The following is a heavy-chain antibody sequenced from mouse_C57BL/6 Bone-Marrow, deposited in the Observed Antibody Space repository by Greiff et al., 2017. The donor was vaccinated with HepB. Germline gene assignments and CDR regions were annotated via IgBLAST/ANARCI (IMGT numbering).Heavy chain of an antibody. CDR3: AREGDDGFLYAMDY. Sequence: QVQLQQPGAELVKPGASVKLSCKASGYTFTSYWMHWVKQRPGQGLEWIGMIHPNSGSTNYNEKFKSKATLTVDKSSSTAYMQLSSLTSEDSAVYYCAREGDDGFLYAMDYWGQGTSVTVSS. V-gene: IGHV1-64*01. CDR1: GYTFTSYW. D-gene: IGHD2-3*01. CDR2: IHPNSGST. J-gene: IGHJ4*01.